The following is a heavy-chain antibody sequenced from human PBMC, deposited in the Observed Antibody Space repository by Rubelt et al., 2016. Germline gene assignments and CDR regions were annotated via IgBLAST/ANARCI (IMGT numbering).Heavy chain of an antibody. CDR1: GGSISSSSYY. D-gene: IGHD5-12*01. V-gene: IGHV4-39*02. CDR2: IYYSGST. J-gene: IGHJ3*02. Sequence: QLQLQESGPGLVKPSETLSLTCTVSGGSISSSSYYWGWIRQPPGKGLEWIGSIYYSGSTYYNPSLKSRITISIDTSKNHFSLKLSSGTAAATAVYYCAGSNDYDVFDIWGQGTMVTVSS. CDR3: AGSNDYDVFDI.